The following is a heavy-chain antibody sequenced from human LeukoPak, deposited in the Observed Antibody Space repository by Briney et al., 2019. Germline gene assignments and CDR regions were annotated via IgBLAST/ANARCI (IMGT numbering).Heavy chain of an antibody. CDR2: IYTSGST. J-gene: IGHJ4*02. Sequence: TSQTLSLTCTVSGGSISSGSYYWSWIRQPAGKGLEWIGRIYTSGSTNYNPSLKSRVTISVDTSKNQFSLKLSSVTAADTAVYYCAREWHCSSTSCYFPPPPNWGQGTLVTVSS. CDR1: GGSISSGSYY. CDR3: AREWHCSSTSCYFPPPPN. D-gene: IGHD2-2*01. V-gene: IGHV4-61*02.